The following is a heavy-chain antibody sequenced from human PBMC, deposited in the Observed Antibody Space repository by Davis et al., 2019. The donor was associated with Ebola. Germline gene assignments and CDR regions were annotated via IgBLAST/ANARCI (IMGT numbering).Heavy chain of an antibody. CDR3: AKGTQAAE. CDR1: GFTFSIYS. D-gene: IGHD2-15*01. CDR2: ISSRSTYI. Sequence: GESLKISCAASGFTFSIYSINWVRQAPGKGLEWVSSISSRSTYIYYADSVKGRFTISRDNSKNTLYLQMNSLRAEDTAVYYCAKGTQAAEWGQGTLVTVSS. J-gene: IGHJ4*02. V-gene: IGHV3-21*01.